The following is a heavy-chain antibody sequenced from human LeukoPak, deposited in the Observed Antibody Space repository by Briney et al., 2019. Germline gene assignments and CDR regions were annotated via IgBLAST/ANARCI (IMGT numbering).Heavy chain of an antibody. D-gene: IGHD2-15*01. CDR3: AKDSLVAATPQDFDY. J-gene: IGHJ4*02. CDR1: GFTFSSYW. Sequence: PGGSLRLSCAASGFTFSSYWMSWVRQAPGKGLEWVANIKQDGSEKYYVDSVKGRFTISRDNAKNSLYLQMNSLRAEDTAVYYCAKDSLVAATPQDFDYWGQGTLVTVSS. CDR2: IKQDGSEK. V-gene: IGHV3-7*03.